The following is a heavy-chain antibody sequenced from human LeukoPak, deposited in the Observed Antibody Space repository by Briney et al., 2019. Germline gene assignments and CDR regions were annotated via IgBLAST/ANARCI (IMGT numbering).Heavy chain of an antibody. CDR1: GFTFSSYW. D-gene: IGHD2-15*01. J-gene: IGHJ4*02. V-gene: IGHV3-7*01. Sequence: GGSLRLSCAASGFTFSSYWMSWVRQAPGKGLEWVANIKQDGSEKYYVDSVKGRFTISRDNAKNSLYLQMNSLRAEDTAVYYCAREKLGEYIVVADYWGQGTLVTVSS. CDR3: AREKLGEYIVVADY. CDR2: IKQDGSEK.